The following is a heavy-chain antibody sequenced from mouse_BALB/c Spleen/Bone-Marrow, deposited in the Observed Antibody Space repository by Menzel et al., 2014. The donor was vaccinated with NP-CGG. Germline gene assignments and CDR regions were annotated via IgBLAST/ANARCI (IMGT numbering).Heavy chain of an antibody. J-gene: IGHJ3*01. CDR3: TRDDGSFAY. CDR1: GYTFTSYW. CDR2: IYPSDSYT. D-gene: IGHD2-3*01. V-gene: IGHV1-69*02. Sequence: VQLQQSGAELVRPGASVKLSCKASGYTFTSYWIIWVKQRPGQGLEWIGNIYPSDSYTNYNQKFKDKATLTVDKSSSTAYMQLSSPTSEDSAVYYCTRDDGSFAYWGQGTLVTVSA.